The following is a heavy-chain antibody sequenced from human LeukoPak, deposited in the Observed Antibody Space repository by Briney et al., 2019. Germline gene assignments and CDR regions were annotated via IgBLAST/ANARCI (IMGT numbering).Heavy chain of an antibody. CDR3: AKGGWELLFDP. Sequence: GGSLRLSCAASGFTFSSYGMSWVRQAPGKGLEWVSAISGGGGSTYYADSVKGRFTISRDNSKNTLYLQMNSLRAEDTAVYYCAKGGWELLFDPWGQGTLVTVSS. CDR2: ISGGGGST. CDR1: GFTFSSYG. J-gene: IGHJ5*02. V-gene: IGHV3-23*01. D-gene: IGHD1-26*01.